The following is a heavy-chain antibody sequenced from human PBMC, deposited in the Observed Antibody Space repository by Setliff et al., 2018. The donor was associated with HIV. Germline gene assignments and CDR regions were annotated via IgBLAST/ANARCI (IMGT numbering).Heavy chain of an antibody. V-gene: IGHV4-59*08. J-gene: IGHJ6*03. Sequence: PSETLSLTCAVYGGSFSGYYWSWIRQPPGKGLEWIGHISYSGTTNYNPSLRSRVTISVDTSKNQFSLKLNSVTAADAAVYYCARRRPPPTGSYSKYYMDVWGTGTTVTVS. CDR2: ISYSGTT. CDR3: ARRRPPPTGSYSKYYMDV. CDR1: GGSFSGYY. D-gene: IGHD1-26*01.